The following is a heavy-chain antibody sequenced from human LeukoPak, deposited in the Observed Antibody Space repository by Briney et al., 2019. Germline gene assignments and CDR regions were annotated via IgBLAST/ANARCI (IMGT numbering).Heavy chain of an antibody. CDR3: AHLTDRPGGVQIASPTYYFDC. CDR1: GFSLSTSGVG. D-gene: IGHD3-16*01. V-gene: IGHV2-5*01. CDR2: IYWNDDQ. J-gene: IGHJ4*02. Sequence: SGPTLVKPTQTLTLTCTFSGFSLSTSGVGVGWIRQPPGKALEWLALIYWNDDQRYSPSLKSKLTITKDTSKNQVVLTVSNMDPVDTATYYCAHLTDRPGGVQIASPTYYFDCWGQGTLVTVSS.